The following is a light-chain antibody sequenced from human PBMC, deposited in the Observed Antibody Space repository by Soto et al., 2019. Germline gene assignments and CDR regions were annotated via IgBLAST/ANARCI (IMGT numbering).Light chain of an antibody. J-gene: IGKJ5*01. CDR1: QSVSSY. CDR2: DAS. Sequence: DIVLTQSPATLSLSPGERATLSCRASQSVSSYLAWYQQKPGQAPRLLIYDASNRATGIPARFSGSGSGTDFNLTISSLEPEDFAVYYCQQRSIWPPITFGQGTRLEIK. V-gene: IGKV3-11*01. CDR3: QQRSIWPPIT.